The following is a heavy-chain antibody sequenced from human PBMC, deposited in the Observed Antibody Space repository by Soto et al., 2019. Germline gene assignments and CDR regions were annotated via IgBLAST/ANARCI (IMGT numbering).Heavy chain of an antibody. J-gene: IGHJ6*02. D-gene: IGHD2-21*02. V-gene: IGHV3-30*18. Sequence: QVQLVESGGGVVQPGRSLRLSCAPSGFSFSDFGMHWVRQAPGKGLEWVAAISHDGSNQYYGDSVKGRFSISRDHSNNRLYLQMNNLKVEDSAIYFCAKETRSRAVTATRVNGMDAWGQGTTVTVSS. CDR3: AKETRSRAVTATRVNGMDA. CDR2: ISHDGSNQ. CDR1: GFSFSDFG.